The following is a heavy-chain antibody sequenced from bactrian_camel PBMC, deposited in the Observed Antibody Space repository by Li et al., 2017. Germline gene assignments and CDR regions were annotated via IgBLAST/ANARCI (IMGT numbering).Heavy chain of an antibody. CDR3: ATSYWHGYNY. D-gene: IGHD2*01. CDR1: GYTVSSTR. CDR2: IGRDGIT. Sequence: HVQLVESGGGSVQAGGYLRLSCAASGYTVSSTRMGWFRQAPGKEREGVACIGRDGITMYSDSVKGRFTISKDNAKDTVYLQMNSLKSEDTALYYCATSYWHGYNYWGQGTQVTVS. V-gene: IGHV3S53*01. J-gene: IGHJ4*01.